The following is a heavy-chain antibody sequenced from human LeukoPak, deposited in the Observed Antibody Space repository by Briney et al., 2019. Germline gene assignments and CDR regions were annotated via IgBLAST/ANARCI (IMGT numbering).Heavy chain of an antibody. J-gene: IGHJ5*02. Sequence: SETLSLTCAVYGGSFSGYYWSWICQPPGKGLEWIGEINHSGSTNYNPSLKSRVTISVDTSKNQFSLKLSSVTAADTAVYYCARGRGGFDPWGQGTLVTVSS. CDR1: GGSFSGYY. V-gene: IGHV4-34*01. D-gene: IGHD3-10*01. CDR2: INHSGST. CDR3: ARGRGGFDP.